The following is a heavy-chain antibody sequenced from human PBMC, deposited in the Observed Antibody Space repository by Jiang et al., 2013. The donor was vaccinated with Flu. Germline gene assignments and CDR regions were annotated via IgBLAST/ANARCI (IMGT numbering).Heavy chain of an antibody. CDR1: GFTFGDYA. J-gene: IGHJ3*02. CDR3: TRGRDGYNFLRPNAFDI. CDR2: IRSKAYGGTT. Sequence: VQLLESGGGLVQPGRSLRLSCTASGFTFGDYAMSWFRQAPGKGLEWVGFIRSKAYGGTTEYAASVKGRFTISRDDSKSIAYLQMNSLKTEDTAVYYCTRGRDGYNFLRPNAFDIWGQGTMVTVSS. D-gene: IGHD5-24*01. V-gene: IGHV3-49*03.